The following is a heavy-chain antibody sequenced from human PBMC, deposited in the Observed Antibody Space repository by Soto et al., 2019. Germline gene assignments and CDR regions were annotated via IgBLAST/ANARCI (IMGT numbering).Heavy chain of an antibody. Sequence: PSETLSLTCTVTGGSVSSGSYYWSWIRQPPGKGLEWIGYIYYSGSTNYNPSLKSRVTISVDTSKNQFSLKLSSVTAADTAVYYCARELLIPYGDYGEGAFDIWGQGTMVTVSS. CDR2: IYYSGST. CDR3: ARELLIPYGDYGEGAFDI. V-gene: IGHV4-61*01. CDR1: GGSVSSGSYY. D-gene: IGHD4-17*01. J-gene: IGHJ3*02.